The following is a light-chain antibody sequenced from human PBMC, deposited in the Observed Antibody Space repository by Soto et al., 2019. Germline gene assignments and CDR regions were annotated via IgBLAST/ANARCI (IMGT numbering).Light chain of an antibody. V-gene: IGKV1-5*03. CDR2: EAS. CDR3: QRDNVFWT. Sequence: DIQMTQSPSTLSASVGDRVTITCRASQSISGSLSWYQQKPGKAPKLLIYEASNLNIGFPSRFSGSGSGTEYNLTISNWRADDSAIDYCQRDNVFWTFGQGTRVEIK. J-gene: IGKJ1*01. CDR1: QSISGS.